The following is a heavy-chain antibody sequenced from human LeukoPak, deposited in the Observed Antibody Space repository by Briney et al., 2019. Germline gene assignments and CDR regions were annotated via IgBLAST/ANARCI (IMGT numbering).Heavy chain of an antibody. CDR3: ARGGYCSGAACYHLPDF. Sequence: ASVKVSCKASGYTFTGYYMHWVRQAPGQGLERMGWINPNSGGTNYAQKFQGRLTMTRDTSISTAYMELSSLSSDDTAVYYCARGGYCSGAACYHLPDFWGQGTLVTVSS. J-gene: IGHJ4*02. CDR1: GYTFTGYY. CDR2: INPNSGGT. V-gene: IGHV1-2*02. D-gene: IGHD2-15*01.